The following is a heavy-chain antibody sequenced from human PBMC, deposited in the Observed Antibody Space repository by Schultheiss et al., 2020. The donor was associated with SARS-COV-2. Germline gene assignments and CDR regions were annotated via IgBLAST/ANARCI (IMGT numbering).Heavy chain of an antibody. CDR1: GGSISSYY. CDR2: IYYSGST. V-gene: IGHV4-59*01. Sequence: SETLSLTCTVSGGSISSYYWSWIRQPPGKGLEWIGSIYYSGSTNYNPSLKSRVTMSVDTSKNQFSLKLSSVTAADTAVYYCARTLGGSSRANYYYMDVWGKGTTVTVSS. J-gene: IGHJ6*03. CDR3: ARTLGGSSRANYYYMDV. D-gene: IGHD6-13*01.